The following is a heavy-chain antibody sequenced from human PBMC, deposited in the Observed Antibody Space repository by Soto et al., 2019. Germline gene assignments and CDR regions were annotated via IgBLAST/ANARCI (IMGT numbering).Heavy chain of an antibody. CDR1: GFSLNTTAGG. Sequence: PTPVNPKQTLTLTGTFSGFSLNTTAGGVGWIRQPPGKALEWLALIYWDNDKRYTPSLKTRLTITKDTSKNQVVLKMTNMDPVDTATYFCAHSEGDDYVWGSYKDAFDIWRQGTMLTVS. CDR2: IYWDNDK. CDR3: AHSEGDDYVWGSYKDAFDI. V-gene: IGHV2-5*02. D-gene: IGHD3-16*01. J-gene: IGHJ3*02.